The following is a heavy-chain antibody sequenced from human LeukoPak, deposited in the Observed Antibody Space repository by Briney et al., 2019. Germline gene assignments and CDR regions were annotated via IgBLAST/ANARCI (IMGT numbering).Heavy chain of an antibody. V-gene: IGHV3-30*19. CDR3: ARGNAIAAADYYFDY. J-gene: IGHJ4*02. CDR2: ISHDGDHK. Sequence: GGSLRLSCAASGFTFSSYGMHWVRQAPGTGLEWVAVISHDGDHKYHADSVKGRFTISRDNSKNTLYLQMNSLRAEDTAVYYCARGNAIAAADYYFDYWGQGTLVTVSS. D-gene: IGHD6-13*01. CDR1: GFTFSSYG.